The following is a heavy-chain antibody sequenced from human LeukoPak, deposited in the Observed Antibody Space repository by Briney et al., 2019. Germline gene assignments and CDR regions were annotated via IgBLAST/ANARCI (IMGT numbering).Heavy chain of an antibody. Sequence: SETLSLTCTVSGGSISSYYWNWIRQPPGKGLEWIGYIYNSGSTNYNPSLKSRVTLSVDTSKNQFSLKLSSVTAADTAVYYCARAVDSSAYYPYWGQGTLVTVSS. CDR1: GGSISSYY. CDR3: ARAVDSSAYYPY. J-gene: IGHJ4*02. CDR2: IYNSGST. D-gene: IGHD3-22*01. V-gene: IGHV4-59*01.